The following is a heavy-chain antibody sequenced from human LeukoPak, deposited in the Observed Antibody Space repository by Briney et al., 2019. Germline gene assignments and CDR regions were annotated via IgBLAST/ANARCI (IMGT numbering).Heavy chain of an antibody. CDR2: ISYGGSNK. CDR3: ARDGSGSNYFFDY. Sequence: GGSLRLSCAASGSTFSTYGMHWVRQAPGKGLEWVAVISYGGSNKYYTDSVKGRFTISRDNSKNTLYLQMNSLRAEDTAAYYCARDGSGSNYFFDYWGQGTLVTVSS. V-gene: IGHV3-30*03. D-gene: IGHD1-26*01. CDR1: GSTFSTYG. J-gene: IGHJ4*02.